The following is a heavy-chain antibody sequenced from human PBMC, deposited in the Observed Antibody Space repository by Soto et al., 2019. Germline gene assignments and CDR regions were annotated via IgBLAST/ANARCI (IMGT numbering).Heavy chain of an antibody. Sequence: SETLSLTCTVSGGSISSYYWSWIRQPPGKGLEWIGYIYYSGSTNYNPSLKSRVTISVDTSKNQFSLKLSSVTAADTAVYYCARGLGGGCSGGSCYSDEYFQHWGQGTLVTVSS. J-gene: IGHJ1*01. CDR2: IYYSGST. CDR3: ARGLGGGCSGGSCYSDEYFQH. CDR1: GGSISSYY. V-gene: IGHV4-59*01. D-gene: IGHD2-15*01.